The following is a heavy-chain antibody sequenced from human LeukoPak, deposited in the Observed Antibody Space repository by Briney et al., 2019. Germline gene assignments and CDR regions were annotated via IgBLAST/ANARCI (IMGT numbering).Heavy chain of an antibody. D-gene: IGHD4-11*01. V-gene: IGHV4-59*01. CDR3: ARGETVTRRGMYYFDY. J-gene: IGHJ4*02. Sequence: PSETLSLTCTVSGGSISSYYWSWIRQPPGKGLEWIGYIYYSGSTNYNPSLKSRVTISVDTSKNQFSLKLSSVTAADTAVYYCARGETVTRRGMYYFDYWGQGTLVTVSS. CDR2: IYYSGST. CDR1: GGSISSYY.